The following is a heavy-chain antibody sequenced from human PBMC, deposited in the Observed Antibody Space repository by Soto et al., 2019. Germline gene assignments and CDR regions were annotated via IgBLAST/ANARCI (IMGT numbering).Heavy chain of an antibody. D-gene: IGHD3-10*01. CDR1: GESVSSNRSA. J-gene: IGHJ4*02. V-gene: IGHV6-1*01. CDR2: TYYRAKRYN. Sequence: SQTLSPTGAISGESVSSNRSASNWIRQSPSRGLEWLGRTYYRAKRYNDYAVSVKSQITINPDTSTNPFSLQLNSVNPEDPAVYYCARDLLASTYCDGSGCYNSFDYWGQGTRVTVSS. CDR3: ARDLLASTYCDGSGCYNSFDY.